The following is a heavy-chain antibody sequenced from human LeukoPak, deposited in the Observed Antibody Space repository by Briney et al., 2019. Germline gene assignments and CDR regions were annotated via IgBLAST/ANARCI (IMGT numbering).Heavy chain of an antibody. CDR1: GFTFSGFW. Sequence: PPGGSLRLSCAASGFTFSGFWMHWVRQAPGKGLVWVSCISFDGSDATYADSVKGRFTISRDNAKNTLHLQMDSLTVEDTAVYYCAASNWMDPWGQGTLVTVSS. J-gene: IGHJ5*02. CDR2: ISFDGSDA. CDR3: AASNWMDP. V-gene: IGHV3-74*01.